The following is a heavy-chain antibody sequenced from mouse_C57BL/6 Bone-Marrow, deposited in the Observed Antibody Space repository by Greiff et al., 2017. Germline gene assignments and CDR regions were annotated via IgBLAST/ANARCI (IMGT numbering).Heavy chain of an antibody. CDR2: IDPENGDT. Sequence: EVQLQQSGAELVRPGASVKLSCTASGFNIKDDYMHWVKQRPEQGLEWIGWIDPENGDTEYASKFQGKATITADTSSNTAYLQLSSLASEDTAVYYCTILLRFFDYWGEGTTLTVSS. CDR3: TILLRFFDY. CDR1: GFNIKDDY. V-gene: IGHV14-4*01. D-gene: IGHD1-1*01. J-gene: IGHJ2*01.